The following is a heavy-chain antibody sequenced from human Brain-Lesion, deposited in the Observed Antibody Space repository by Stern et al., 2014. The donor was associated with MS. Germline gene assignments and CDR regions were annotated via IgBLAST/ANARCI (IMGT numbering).Heavy chain of an antibody. J-gene: IGHJ5*01. Sequence: QVQLQQSGPGLMKPSQTLALTCALSGDSVSSNSAAWNWIRQSPSRGLEWLGRTYYRSKWYYQYAESVKSRITINADTSTNQFSLQLNSVTPEDTAVYLCAKGYNWFDSWGQGTVVTVS. CDR3: AKGYNWFDS. V-gene: IGHV6-1*01. CDR1: GDSVSSNSAA. CDR2: TYYRSKWYY.